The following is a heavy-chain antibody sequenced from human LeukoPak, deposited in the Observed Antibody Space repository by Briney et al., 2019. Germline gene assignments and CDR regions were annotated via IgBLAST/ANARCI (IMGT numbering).Heavy chain of an antibody. CDR1: GGTFSSYA. CDR2: IIPIFGTA. D-gene: IGHD3-22*01. CDR3: ARVSQRYYDSGNWFDP. J-gene: IGHJ5*02. V-gene: IGHV1-69*13. Sequence: ASVKVSCKASGGTFSSYAICWVRQAPGQGLEWMGGIIPIFGTANYAQKFQGRVTITADESTSTAYMELSSLRSEDTAVYYCARVSQRYYDSGNWFDPWGQGTLVTVSS.